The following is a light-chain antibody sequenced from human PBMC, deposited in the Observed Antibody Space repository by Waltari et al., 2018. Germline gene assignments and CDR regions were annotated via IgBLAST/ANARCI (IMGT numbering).Light chain of an antibody. CDR3: QKYFNSPHS. J-gene: IGKJ2*03. CDR1: ERVSRD. V-gene: IGKV3D-15*01. Sequence: LTQSPATLSLSPGERATLSCRASERVSRDLAWYQQKPGQAPRLLIYAVSTRASGIPDRFSGSGSGTDFTLTISSLEPEDFAVYFCQKYFNSPHSFGQGTKVEIK. CDR2: AVS.